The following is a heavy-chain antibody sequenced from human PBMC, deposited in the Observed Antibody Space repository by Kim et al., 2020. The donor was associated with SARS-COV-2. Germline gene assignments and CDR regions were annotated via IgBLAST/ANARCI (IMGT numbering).Heavy chain of an antibody. CDR2: IGSGGGNT. D-gene: IGHD2-15*01. CDR1: GFTFSSYS. Sequence: GGSLRLSCEASGFTFSSYSMSWVRQAPGNGLEWVAVIGSGGGNTFYADSVKGRFTISRDNSKNMLFLQMNSLRAEDTAVYYCAKDLTVVGSRHCGFDYWGQGILVTVSS. J-gene: IGHJ4*02. V-gene: IGHV3-23*01. CDR3: AKDLTVVGSRHCGFDY.